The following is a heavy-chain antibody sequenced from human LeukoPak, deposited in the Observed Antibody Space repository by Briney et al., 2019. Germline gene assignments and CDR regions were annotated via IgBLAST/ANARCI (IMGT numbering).Heavy chain of an antibody. D-gene: IGHD3-22*01. CDR3: ARLYGRDSSGYYYEGHFDY. Sequence: GESLKISCKGSGYSFTSYWIGWVRQMPGKGLEWMGIIYPGDSDTRYSPSFQGQVTISADKSISTAYLQWSSLKASDTATYYCARLYGRDSSGYYYEGHFDYWGQGTLVTVSS. CDR1: GYSFTSYW. CDR2: IYPGDSDT. V-gene: IGHV5-51*01. J-gene: IGHJ4*02.